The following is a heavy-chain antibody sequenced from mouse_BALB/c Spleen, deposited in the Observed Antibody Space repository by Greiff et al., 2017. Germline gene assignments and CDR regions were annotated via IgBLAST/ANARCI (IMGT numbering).Heavy chain of an antibody. CDR3: ARQRYGNLYAMDY. Sequence: EVKLVESGGGLVKPGGSLKLSCAASGFAFSSYDMSWVRQTPEKRLEWVAYISSGGGSTYYPDTVKGRFTISRDNAKNTLYLQMSSLKSEDTAMYYCARQRYGNLYAMDYWGQGTSVTVSS. CDR2: ISSGGGST. CDR1: GFAFSSYD. J-gene: IGHJ4*01. V-gene: IGHV5-12-1*01. D-gene: IGHD2-10*02.